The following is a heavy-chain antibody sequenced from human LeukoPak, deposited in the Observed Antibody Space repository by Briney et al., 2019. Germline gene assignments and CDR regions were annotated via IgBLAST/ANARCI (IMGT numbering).Heavy chain of an antibody. Sequence: SETLSLTCTVSGGSISSYYWSWIRQPPGKGLEWIGYIYYSGSTNYNPSLKSRVTISVDTSKNQFSLKLASLTAADTAVYYCARRPIVGSTGFYFDPWGPGTLVTVSS. D-gene: IGHD1-26*01. J-gene: IGHJ5*02. CDR1: GGSISSYY. V-gene: IGHV4-59*08. CDR3: ARRPIVGSTGFYFDP. CDR2: IYYSGST.